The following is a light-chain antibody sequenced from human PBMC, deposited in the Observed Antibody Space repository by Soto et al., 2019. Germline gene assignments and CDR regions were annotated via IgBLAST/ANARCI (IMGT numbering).Light chain of an antibody. Sequence: EIVMTQSPATLSVSPGERATLSCRASQSVSSNVAWYQQKPGQAPRLLIYGASTMATGIPARFSGSGSGTEFTLTISSLQSEDFAVYYCQQYNNSPLFGQGTKVEIK. J-gene: IGKJ1*01. CDR2: GAS. V-gene: IGKV3-15*01. CDR3: QQYNNSPL. CDR1: QSVSSN.